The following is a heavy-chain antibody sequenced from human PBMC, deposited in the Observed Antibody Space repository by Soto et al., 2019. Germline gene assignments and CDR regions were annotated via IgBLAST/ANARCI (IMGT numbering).Heavy chain of an antibody. J-gene: IGHJ4*02. CDR3: AKDQGTHDFTYFDY. D-gene: IGHD3-3*01. CDR1: GFTFDDYA. V-gene: IGHV3-9*01. CDR2: ISWNSDRI. Sequence: GGSLRLSCAASGFTFDDYAMHWVRQAPGKGLEWVSGISWNSDRIGYADSVKGRFTISRDNAKNSLYLQMNSLRTEDTALYYCAKDQGTHDFTYFDYWGQGTLVTVSS.